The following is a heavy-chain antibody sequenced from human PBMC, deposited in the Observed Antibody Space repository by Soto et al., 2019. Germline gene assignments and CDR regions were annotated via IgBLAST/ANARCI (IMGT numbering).Heavy chain of an antibody. D-gene: IGHD2-15*01. Sequence: QVQLVQSGAEVKKPGSSVKVSCKASGGTFSSYAISWVRQAPGQGLEWMGGIIPIFGTANYAQKFQGRVTITADESTSTAYMELSSPRSEDTAVYYCAREGRYCSGGSCYSAYYWGQGTLVTVSS. CDR2: IIPIFGTA. CDR1: GGTFSSYA. V-gene: IGHV1-69*01. CDR3: AREGRYCSGGSCYSAYY. J-gene: IGHJ4*02.